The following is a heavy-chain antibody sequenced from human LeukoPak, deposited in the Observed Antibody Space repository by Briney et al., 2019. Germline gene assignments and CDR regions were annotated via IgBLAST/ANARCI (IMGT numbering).Heavy chain of an antibody. CDR2: ISSSGSTI. Sequence: GGSLRLSCAASGFTFSDYYMSWIRQAPGKGLEGVSYISSSGSTIDYADSVKGRFTISRDNAKNSLYLQMNSLRAEDTAVYYCARFRLTVTTYAHLDYWGQGTLVTVSS. CDR3: ARFRLTVTTYAHLDY. J-gene: IGHJ4*02. V-gene: IGHV3-11*01. D-gene: IGHD4-17*01. CDR1: GFTFSDYY.